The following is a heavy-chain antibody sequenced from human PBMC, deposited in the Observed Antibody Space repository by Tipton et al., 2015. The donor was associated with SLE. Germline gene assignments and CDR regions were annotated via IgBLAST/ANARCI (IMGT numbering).Heavy chain of an antibody. CDR3: VRDSGAYGGNPEAFDI. D-gene: IGHD4-23*01. Sequence: TLSLTCAVSGYSISSGYYWGWIRQPPGKGLEWIGSIYHSGSTYYNPSLKSRVTISVDTSKNQFSLEVTSVTAADTAMYYCVRDSGAYGGNPEAFDIWGQGTVVSVSS. V-gene: IGHV4-38-2*02. J-gene: IGHJ3*02. CDR2: IYHSGST. CDR1: GYSISSGYY.